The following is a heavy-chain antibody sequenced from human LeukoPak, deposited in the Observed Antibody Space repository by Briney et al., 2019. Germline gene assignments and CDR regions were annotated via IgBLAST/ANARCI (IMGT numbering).Heavy chain of an antibody. J-gene: IGHJ6*03. CDR2: INHSGST. D-gene: IGHD6-6*01. CDR1: GGSFSGYY. Sequence: SETLSLTCAVYGGSFSGYYWSWIRQPPGKGLEWIGEINHSGSTNYNPSLKSRVTISIDTSKNQFSLKLSSVTAADTAVYYCARGFFGQKRISPRPGYYYYYYMDVWGKGATVTVAS. V-gene: IGHV4-34*01. CDR3: ARGFFGQKRISPRPGYYYYYYMDV.